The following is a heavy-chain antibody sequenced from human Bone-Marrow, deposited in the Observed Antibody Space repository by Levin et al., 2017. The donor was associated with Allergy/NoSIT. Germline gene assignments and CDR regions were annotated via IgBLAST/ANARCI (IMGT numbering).Heavy chain of an antibody. CDR1: GFTFSSYG. CDR2: ISYDGSNK. V-gene: IGHV3-30*18. Sequence: GGSLRLSCAASGFTFSSYGMHWVRQAPGKGLEWVAVISYDGSNKYYADSVKGRFTISRDNSKNTLYLQMNSLRAEDTAVYYCAKDSLRYSGYDLNWFDPWGQGTLVTVSS. J-gene: IGHJ5*02. D-gene: IGHD5-12*01. CDR3: AKDSLRYSGYDLNWFDP.